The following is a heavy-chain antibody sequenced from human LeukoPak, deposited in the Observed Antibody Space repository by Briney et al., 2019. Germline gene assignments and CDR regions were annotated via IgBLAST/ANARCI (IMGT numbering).Heavy chain of an antibody. J-gene: IGHJ2*01. CDR1: GFTFSSYD. V-gene: IGHV3-23*01. D-gene: IGHD6-19*01. Sequence: GGSLRLSCAVSGFTFSSYDMSWVRQAPGKGLEWVSGISGSGGSTYYADSVKGRFTISRDNSKNTLYLQMNSLRAEDTAVYFCAGYSRGSPSLWYFDLWGRGTLVTVSS. CDR2: ISGSGGST. CDR3: AGYSRGSPSLWYFDL.